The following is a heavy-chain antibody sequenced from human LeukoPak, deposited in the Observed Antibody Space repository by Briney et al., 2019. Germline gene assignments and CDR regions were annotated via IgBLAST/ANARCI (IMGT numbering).Heavy chain of an antibody. CDR2: IKQDGSEK. D-gene: IGHD3-9*01. Sequence: PGGSLRLSCAASGFTFSSYWMSWVRQAPGKGREWVANIKQDGSEKYYVDSVKGRFTISRDNAKNSLYLQMNSLRAEDTAVYYCARGYYDILTGYYMGYWGQGTLVTVSS. V-gene: IGHV3-7*03. J-gene: IGHJ4*02. CDR3: ARGYYDILTGYYMGY. CDR1: GFTFSSYW.